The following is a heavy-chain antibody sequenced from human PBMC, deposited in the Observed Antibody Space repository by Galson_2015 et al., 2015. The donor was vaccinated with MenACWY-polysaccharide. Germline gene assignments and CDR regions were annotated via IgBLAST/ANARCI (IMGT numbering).Heavy chain of an antibody. CDR1: GYSFTNYW. Sequence: QSGAEVTKPGESLKVSCKGSGYSFTNYWIGWVRQMPGKGLEWMGIIYPGDSDIKYSPSFQGQVTISADKSISTAYLQWSSLKASDTAIYYCARWLRTGTSSYFYNGMDVWGQGTTVIVSS. V-gene: IGHV5-51*03. D-gene: IGHD1-1*01. J-gene: IGHJ6*02. CDR3: ARWLRTGTSSYFYNGMDV. CDR2: IYPGDSDI.